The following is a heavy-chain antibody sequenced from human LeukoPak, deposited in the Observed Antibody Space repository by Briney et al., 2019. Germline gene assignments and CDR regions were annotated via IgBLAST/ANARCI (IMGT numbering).Heavy chain of an antibody. V-gene: IGHV4-39*01. J-gene: IGHJ5*02. CDR3: ARQPSLSYCSAGSCWFDL. CDR1: GGSISSDY. D-gene: IGHD2-15*01. Sequence: SETLSLTCTVSGGSISSDYWAWIRQPPGKGLEWIGSIYYSGNTYYSPSLKSRVTISVDTSKNQFSLKLRSVIAADTAVYYCARQPSLSYCSAGSCWFDLWGQGTLVTVSS. CDR2: IYYSGNT.